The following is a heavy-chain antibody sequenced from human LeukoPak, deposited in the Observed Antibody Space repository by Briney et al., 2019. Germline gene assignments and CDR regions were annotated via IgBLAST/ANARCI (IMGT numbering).Heavy chain of an antibody. D-gene: IGHD3-3*01. CDR2: IKSKTDGGTT. V-gene: IGHV3-15*01. J-gene: IGHJ3*02. CDR3: TTEGGDFRYDDAFDI. Sequence: GGSLRLSCAASGFTFSNAWMSWVRQAPGKGLEWVGRIKSKTDGGTTDYAAPVKGRFTISRDDSKNTLYLQMNSLKTEDTAVYYCTTEGGDFRYDDAFDIWGQGTMVTVSS. CDR1: GFTFSNAW.